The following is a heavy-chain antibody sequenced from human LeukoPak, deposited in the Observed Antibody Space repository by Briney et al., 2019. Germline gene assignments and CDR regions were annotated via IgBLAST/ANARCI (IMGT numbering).Heavy chain of an antibody. CDR3: ARDIRDILTGSGNWFDP. J-gene: IGHJ5*02. CDR1: GGSISSYY. CDR2: IYTSGST. D-gene: IGHD3-9*01. Sequence: SETLSLTCTVSGGSISSYYWSWIRQPAGKGLEWIGRIYTSGSTNYNPSLKSRVTISVDTSKNQFSLKLSSVTAADTAVYYCARDIRDILTGSGNWFDPWGQGTLVTVSS. V-gene: IGHV4-4*07.